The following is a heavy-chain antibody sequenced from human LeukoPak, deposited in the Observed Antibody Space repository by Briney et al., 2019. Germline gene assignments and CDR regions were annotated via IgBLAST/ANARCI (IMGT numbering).Heavy chain of an antibody. CDR2: IYHGGST. J-gene: IGHJ4*02. CDR1: GGSISSYY. Sequence: SETLSLTCTVSGGSISSYYWSWIRQPPGKGLEWIGYIYHGGSTNYNPSLKSRVTISVDTSKNQFSLKLSSVTAADTAVYYCARGFGSGWYEVDYWGQGTLVTVSS. V-gene: IGHV4-59*01. D-gene: IGHD6-19*01. CDR3: ARGFGSGWYEVDY.